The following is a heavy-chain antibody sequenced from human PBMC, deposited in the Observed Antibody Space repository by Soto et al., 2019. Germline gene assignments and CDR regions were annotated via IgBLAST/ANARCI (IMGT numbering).Heavy chain of an antibody. CDR3: AKPQPVVPAAMYYYYYYGMDV. Sequence: PGGSLRLSCAASGFTFSSYAMSWVRQAPGKGLEWVSAISGSGGSTYYADSVKGRFTISRDNSKNTLYLQMNSLRAEDTAVYYCAKPQPVVPAAMYYYYYYGMDVWGQGTTVTVSS. CDR2: ISGSGGST. J-gene: IGHJ6*02. CDR1: GFTFSSYA. D-gene: IGHD2-2*01. V-gene: IGHV3-23*01.